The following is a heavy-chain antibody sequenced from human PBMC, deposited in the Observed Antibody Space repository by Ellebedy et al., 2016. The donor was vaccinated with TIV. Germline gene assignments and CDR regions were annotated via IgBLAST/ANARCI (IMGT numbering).Heavy chain of an antibody. CDR2: ISYDGSNK. CDR1: GFTFSSYA. Sequence: GESLKISXAASGFTFSSYAMHWVRQAPGKGLEWVAVISYDGSNKYYAYSVKGRFTISRDNSKNTLYLQMNSLRAEDTAVYYCAKDLNWAVVVPADYWGQGTLVTVSS. V-gene: IGHV3-30-3*01. D-gene: IGHD2-2*01. J-gene: IGHJ4*02. CDR3: AKDLNWAVVVPADY.